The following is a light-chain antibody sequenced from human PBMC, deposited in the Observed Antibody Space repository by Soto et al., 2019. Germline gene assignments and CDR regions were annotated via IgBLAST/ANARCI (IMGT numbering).Light chain of an antibody. J-gene: IGKJ1*01. CDR2: AAS. CDR1: QSVSSSY. Sequence: ESVLTQSPGTQSLSPGERATLSCRASQSVSSSYLAWYQQKPGQPPRPLISAASSRATSIPDRFSSSWSGTDITLTITRLEPEDFAVYYCQRYGSSTWRCGRGTNAEIK. V-gene: IGKV3-20*01. CDR3: QRYGSSTWR.